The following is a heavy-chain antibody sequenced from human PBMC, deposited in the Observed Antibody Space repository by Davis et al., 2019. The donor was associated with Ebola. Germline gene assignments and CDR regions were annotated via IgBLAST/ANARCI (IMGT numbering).Heavy chain of an antibody. V-gene: IGHV3-11*01. CDR1: GFTFSDYY. D-gene: IGHD3-22*01. J-gene: IGHJ6*02. CDR3: ARDRPEDITRIVVAGGMDV. Sequence: SLKISCAASGFTFSDYYMSWIRQAPGKRLEWVSYISSSGSTIYYADSVKGRFTISRDNAKNSLYLQMNRLRAEDTAVYYCARDRPEDITRIVVAGGMDVWGQGTTVTVSS. CDR2: ISSSGSTI.